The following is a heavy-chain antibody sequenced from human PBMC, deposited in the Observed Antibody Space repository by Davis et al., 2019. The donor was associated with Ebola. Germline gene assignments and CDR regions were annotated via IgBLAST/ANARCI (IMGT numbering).Heavy chain of an antibody. D-gene: IGHD3-22*01. CDR3: ARDLRGYYSY. CDR1: GFTFSSYS. J-gene: IGHJ4*02. V-gene: IGHV3-48*02. CDR2: ISSSSSTI. Sequence: GESLKISCAASGFTFSSYSMNWVRQAPGKGLEWVSYISSSSSTIYYADSVKGRFTISRDNAKNSLYLQMNSLRDEDTAVYYCARDLRGYYSYWGQGTLVTVSS.